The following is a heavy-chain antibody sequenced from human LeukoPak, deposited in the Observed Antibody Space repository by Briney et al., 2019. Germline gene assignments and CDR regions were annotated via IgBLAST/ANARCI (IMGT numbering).Heavy chain of an antibody. CDR3: ARADSTGYWLDY. V-gene: IGHV3-33*01. CDR1: GFTFSSYG. CDR2: IWYDGSNK. Sequence: GGSLRLSCAASGFTFSSYGMHWVRQAPGKGLEWVAVIWYDGSNKYYADSVKGRFTISRDNSKNTLYLQMNSLRAEDTAVYYCARADSTGYWLDYWGQGTLVTVSS. D-gene: IGHD3-22*01. J-gene: IGHJ4*02.